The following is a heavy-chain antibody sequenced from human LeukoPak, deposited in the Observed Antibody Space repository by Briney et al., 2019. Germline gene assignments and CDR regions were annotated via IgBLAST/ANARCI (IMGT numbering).Heavy chain of an antibody. CDR1: GGSISSSSYY. CDR3: ARDSGASDVFDT. J-gene: IGHJ3*02. CDR2: IYYSGST. V-gene: IGHV4-39*02. D-gene: IGHD1-26*01. Sequence: SETLSLTCTVSGGSISSSSYYWGWIRQPPGKGLEWIGSIYYSGSTYYNPSLKSRVTISVDTSKNQFSLKLSSVTAAVTAVYYCARDSGASDVFDTWGQGTMVTVSS.